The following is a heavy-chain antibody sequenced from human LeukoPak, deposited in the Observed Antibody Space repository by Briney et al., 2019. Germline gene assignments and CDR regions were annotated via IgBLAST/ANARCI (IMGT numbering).Heavy chain of an antibody. CDR1: GGTFSSYA. J-gene: IGHJ4*02. D-gene: IGHD5-18*01. CDR2: IIPIFGIA. V-gene: IGHV1-69*04. CDR3: ARVNTTDTAMVTGVFDY. Sequence: SVKVSCKASGGTFSSYAISWVRQAPGQGLEWMGRIIPIFGIANYAQKFQGRVTITADKSTSTAYMELSSLRSEDTAVYYCARVNTTDTAMVTGVFDYWGQGTLVTVSS.